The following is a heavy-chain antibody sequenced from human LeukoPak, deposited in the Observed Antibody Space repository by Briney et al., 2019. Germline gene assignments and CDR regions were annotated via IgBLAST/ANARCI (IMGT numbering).Heavy chain of an antibody. CDR1: GYTFTGYY. V-gene: IGHV1-2*06. CDR3: ARAPRATQQWLVQVVNY. Sequence: ASVKVSCKASGYTFTGYYMHWVRQAPGQGLEWMGRINPNSGGTNYAQKFQGRVTMTRDTSISTAYMELSRLRSDDTAVYYCARAPRATQQWLVQVVNYWGQGTLVTVSS. D-gene: IGHD6-19*01. CDR2: INPNSGGT. J-gene: IGHJ4*02.